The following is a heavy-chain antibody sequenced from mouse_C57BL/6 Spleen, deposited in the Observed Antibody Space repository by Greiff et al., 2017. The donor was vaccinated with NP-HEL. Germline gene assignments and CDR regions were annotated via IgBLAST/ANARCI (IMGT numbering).Heavy chain of an antibody. CDR2: IDPSDSYT. CDR3: ARAGYYGSSRDYFDY. Sequence: VQLQQSGAELVMPGASVKLSCKASGYTFTSYWMHWVKQRPGQGLEWIGEIDPSDSYTNYNQKFKGKSTLTVDKSSSTAYMQLSSLTSEDSAVYYCARAGYYGSSRDYFDYWGQGTTLTVSS. V-gene: IGHV1-69*01. CDR1: GYTFTSYW. J-gene: IGHJ2*01. D-gene: IGHD1-1*01.